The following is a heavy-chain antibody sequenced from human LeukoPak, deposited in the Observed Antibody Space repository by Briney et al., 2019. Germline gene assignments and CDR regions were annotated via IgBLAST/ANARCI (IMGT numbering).Heavy chain of an antibody. J-gene: IGHJ4*02. CDR2: ISGSGGST. Sequence: GGSLRLSCAASGFTFSSYAMSRVRQAPGKGLEWVSAISGSGGSTYYADSVKGRFTISRDNSKNTLYLQMNSLRAEDTAVYYCAKPLGSSIAGYWGQGTLVTVSS. CDR3: AKPLGSSIAGY. V-gene: IGHV3-23*01. CDR1: GFTFSSYA. D-gene: IGHD6-6*01.